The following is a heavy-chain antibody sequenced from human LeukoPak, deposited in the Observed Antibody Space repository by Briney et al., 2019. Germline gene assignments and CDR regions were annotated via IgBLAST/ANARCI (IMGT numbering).Heavy chain of an antibody. D-gene: IGHD4-17*01. V-gene: IGHV3-30*18. CDR3: AKGFYGDY. CDR1: GFTFSSYG. J-gene: IGHJ4*02. Sequence: PGGSLRLSCAASGFTFSSYGMHWVRQAPGKGLEWVAVISYDGSNKYYADSVKGRFTISRDNSKNTLYLQMNSLRAEDTAVYYCAKGFYGDYWGQGTLATVSS. CDR2: ISYDGSNK.